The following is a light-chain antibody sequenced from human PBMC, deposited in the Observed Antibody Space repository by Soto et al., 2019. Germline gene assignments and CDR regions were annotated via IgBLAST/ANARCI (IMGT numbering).Light chain of an antibody. CDR3: SSYTGSSTLGV. CDR1: SSDVGGYNY. V-gene: IGLV2-14*01. CDR2: DVS. J-gene: IGLJ3*02. Sequence: QSALTQPASVSGSPGQSITISCTGTSSDVGGYNYVSWYQQHPGKAPKLMIYDVSNRPSGVSNRFSGSKSGNTASLTISGLQAEDEADYYCSSYTGSSTLGVFGGGTKRTVL.